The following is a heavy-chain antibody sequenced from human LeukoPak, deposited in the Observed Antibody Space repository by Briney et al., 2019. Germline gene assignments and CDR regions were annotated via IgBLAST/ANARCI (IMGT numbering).Heavy chain of an antibody. CDR1: GGSISSSNPY. CDR3: AREIRSGSYWFPNAFDI. Sequence: SETLSLTCSVSGGSISSSNPYWGWIRQPPGKGLEWIGSIYHGGTTYYNTSLKGRVTISVDTSKNQFSLKLSSVTAADTAVYYCAREIRSGSYWFPNAFDIWGQGTMVTVSS. J-gene: IGHJ3*02. CDR2: IYHGGTT. V-gene: IGHV4-39*07. D-gene: IGHD1-26*01.